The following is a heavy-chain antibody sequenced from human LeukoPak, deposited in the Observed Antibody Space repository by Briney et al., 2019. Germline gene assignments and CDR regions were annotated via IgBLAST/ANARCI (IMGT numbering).Heavy chain of an antibody. J-gene: IGHJ4*02. Sequence: GASVKVSCKASGYAFTSYGISWVRRAPGQGLEWMGWISAYNGNTNYAQKLQGRVTMTTDTSTSTAYMELRSLRSDDTAVYYCARWYYDILTGYYNIVQFDYWGQGTLVTVSS. CDR2: ISAYNGNT. V-gene: IGHV1-18*01. D-gene: IGHD3-9*01. CDR1: GYAFTSYG. CDR3: ARWYYDILTGYYNIVQFDY.